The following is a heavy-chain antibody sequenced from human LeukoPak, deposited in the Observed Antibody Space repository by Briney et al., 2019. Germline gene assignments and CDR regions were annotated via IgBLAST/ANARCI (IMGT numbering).Heavy chain of an antibody. CDR1: GFTFSSYW. Sequence: GGSLRLSCAASGFTFSSYWMSWVRQAPGKGLEWVANMKQHGSEKYYVDSVKGRFTISRDNAKNSLYLQMNSLRAEDTAVYYCAKGKYQPPFDYWGQGTLVTVSS. V-gene: IGHV3-7*01. D-gene: IGHD2-2*01. CDR2: MKQHGSEK. CDR3: AKGKYQPPFDY. J-gene: IGHJ4*02.